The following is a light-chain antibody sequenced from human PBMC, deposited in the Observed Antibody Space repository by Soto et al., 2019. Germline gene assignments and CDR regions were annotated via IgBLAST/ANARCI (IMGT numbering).Light chain of an antibody. CDR1: SSDIGAYDY. Sequence: QSVLIQPASVSGSPGQSITISCTGSSSDIGAYDYVSWYQQRPVKAPKLMIFDVTNRPSGVSDRFSGSKSGNTASLTISGLQTEDEADYYCSSYTSSSTPYVFGTGTKVTVL. CDR3: SSYTSSSTPYV. J-gene: IGLJ1*01. CDR2: DVT. V-gene: IGLV2-14*01.